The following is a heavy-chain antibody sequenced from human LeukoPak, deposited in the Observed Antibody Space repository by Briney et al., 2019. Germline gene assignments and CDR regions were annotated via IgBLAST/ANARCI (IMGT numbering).Heavy chain of an antibody. CDR2: IYPANSDT. Sequence: GESLKISCKASGYIFTNYWIGWVRQMPGKGLEWMAIIYPANSDTRYSPSFQGQVTISADKSISTAYLQWSSLKASDTAMYYCARPACSSTSCYLYFQNWGRGTLVTVSS. CDR1: GYIFTNYW. J-gene: IGHJ1*01. D-gene: IGHD2-2*01. CDR3: ARPACSSTSCYLYFQN. V-gene: IGHV5-51*01.